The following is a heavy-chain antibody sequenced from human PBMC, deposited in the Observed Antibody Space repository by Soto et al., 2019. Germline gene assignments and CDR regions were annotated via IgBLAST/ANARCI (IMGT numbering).Heavy chain of an antibody. D-gene: IGHD3-22*01. J-gene: IGHJ4*02. CDR3: AKDRAGGYYYDSSGAYDY. Sequence: PGGSLRLSCAASGFNFVSFGMHWVRQSPGKGLEWVAGISHDGSKKYSADSVKGRFTISRDNSQSTLYLELNSLSAEDTAMYYCAKDRAGGYYYDSSGAYDYWGLGT. V-gene: IGHV3-30*18. CDR1: GFNFVSFG. CDR2: ISHDGSKK.